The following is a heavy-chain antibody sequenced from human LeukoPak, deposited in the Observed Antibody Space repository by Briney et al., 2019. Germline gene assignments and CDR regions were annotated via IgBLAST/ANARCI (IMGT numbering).Heavy chain of an antibody. Sequence: SETLSLTCAVSGGSISGLYRSWIRQPPGKGLEWVGFIYSSGTTYYNPSLKSRLTIAIDTSSNQFSLRVRSVTAADSAVYYCARHVMRNHPGGSSYTHAFDVWGNGTRVTVSS. V-gene: IGHV4-59*08. CDR1: GGSISGLY. J-gene: IGHJ3*01. D-gene: IGHD2-8*02. CDR3: ARHVMRNHPGGSSYTHAFDV. CDR2: IYSSGTT.